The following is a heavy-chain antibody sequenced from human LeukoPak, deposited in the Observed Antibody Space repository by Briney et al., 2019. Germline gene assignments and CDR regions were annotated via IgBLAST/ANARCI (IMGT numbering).Heavy chain of an antibody. CDR3: ARDIVVVTATLMDV. CDR1: GYTFTSYD. J-gene: IGHJ6*02. CDR2: MNPNSGNT. V-gene: IGHV1-8*01. D-gene: IGHD2-21*02. Sequence: PEASVKVSCKASGYTFTSYDINWVRQATGQGLEWMGWMNPNSGNTGYAQKFQGRVTITADKSTSTAYMELSSLRSEDTAVYYCARDIVVVTATLMDVWGQGTTVTVSS.